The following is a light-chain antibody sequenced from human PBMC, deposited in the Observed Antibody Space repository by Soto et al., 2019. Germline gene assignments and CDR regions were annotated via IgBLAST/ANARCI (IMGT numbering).Light chain of an antibody. J-gene: IGKJ1*01. CDR2: DAS. Sequence: DIQMTQSPSTLSASVGDGVTITCRASQSISYWLAWYQQKPGKAPTLLIYDASSLESGVPSRFTGSGSGTEFTLTISGLQPDDFAIYYCQQYNTYPWTFGQGTKVEIK. V-gene: IGKV1-5*01. CDR1: QSISYW. CDR3: QQYNTYPWT.